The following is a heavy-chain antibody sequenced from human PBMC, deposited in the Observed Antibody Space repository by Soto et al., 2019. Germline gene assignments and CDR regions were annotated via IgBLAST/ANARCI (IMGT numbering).Heavy chain of an antibody. CDR1: GGSISSYY. CDR2: IYYSGST. D-gene: IGHD6-13*01. CDR3: ASGASIAADFDY. J-gene: IGHJ4*02. Sequence: PSETLSLTCTVSGGSISSYYWSWIRQPPGKGLEWIGYIYYSGSTNYNPSLNSRVTISVDTSKNQFSLKLSSVTAADTAVYYCASGASIAADFDYWGQGTLVTVSS. V-gene: IGHV4-59*01.